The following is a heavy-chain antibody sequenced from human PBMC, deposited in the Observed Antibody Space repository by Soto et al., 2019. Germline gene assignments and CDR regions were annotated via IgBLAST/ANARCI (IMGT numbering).Heavy chain of an antibody. V-gene: IGHV4-34*01. D-gene: IGHD6-13*01. Sequence: SETLSLTCAVYGGSFSGYYWSWIRQPPGKGLEWIGEINHSGSTNYNPSLKSRVTISVDTSKNQFSLKLSSVTAADTAVYYCASGGPYSSSWYVGGDYWGQGTLVTVS. CDR1: GGSFSGYY. CDR2: INHSGST. J-gene: IGHJ4*02. CDR3: ASGGPYSSSWYVGGDY.